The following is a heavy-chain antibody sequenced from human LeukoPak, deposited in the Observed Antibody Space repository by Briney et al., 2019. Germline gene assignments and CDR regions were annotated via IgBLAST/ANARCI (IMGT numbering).Heavy chain of an antibody. D-gene: IGHD3-10*01. Sequence: PWGSLRLSCAASGFTVSSNYMSWVRQAPGKGLEWVSVIYSGGSTYYADSVKGRFTISRDNSKNTLYLQMNSLRAEDTAVYYCARMRGSGSYYLYYYYYMDVWGKGTTVTISS. CDR1: GFTVSSNY. J-gene: IGHJ6*03. CDR2: IYSGGST. CDR3: ARMRGSGSYYLYYYYYMDV. V-gene: IGHV3-66*01.